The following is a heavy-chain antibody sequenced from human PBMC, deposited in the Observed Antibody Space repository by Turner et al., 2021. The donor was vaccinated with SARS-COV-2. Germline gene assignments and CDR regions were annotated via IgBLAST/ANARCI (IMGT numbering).Heavy chain of an antibody. CDR3: ARQVSILGRWLAPFDS. CDR1: SGPISSSAYY. Sequence: QLQLQESGPGLVKPSATLSLTCTVSSGPISSSAYYWGWIRQPPGKGLEWIGSFFYSGSTYYSPSLKSRITISVDTSKNQFSLNLSSVTAADTAVYYCARQVSILGRWLAPFDSWGQGTLVTVSS. D-gene: IGHD6-19*01. J-gene: IGHJ4*02. V-gene: IGHV4-39*01. CDR2: FFYSGST.